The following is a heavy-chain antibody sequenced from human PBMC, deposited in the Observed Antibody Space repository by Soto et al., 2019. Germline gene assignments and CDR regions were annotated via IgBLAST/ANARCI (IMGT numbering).Heavy chain of an antibody. J-gene: IGHJ6*03. V-gene: IGHV1-46*03. CDR2: INPSGGST. CDR1: GYTFTSYY. Sequence: ASVKVSCKASGYTFTSYYMHWVRQAPGQGLEWMGIINPSGGSTSYAQKFQGRVTMTRDTSTSTVYMELSSLRSEDTAVYYCARNSKWGDYYYYYMDVWGKGTTVTVS. D-gene: IGHD4-4*01. CDR3: ARNSKWGDYYYYYMDV.